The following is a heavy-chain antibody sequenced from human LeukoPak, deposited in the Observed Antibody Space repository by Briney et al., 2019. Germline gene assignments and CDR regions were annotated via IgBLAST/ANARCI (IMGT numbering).Heavy chain of an antibody. CDR2: IYSSGST. J-gene: IGHJ4*02. CDR3: ARSGGGGGAY. D-gene: IGHD3-16*01. Sequence: PSETLSLTCTVSGGSINGYFWSWIRQPPGKGLEWIGYIYSSGSTNYNPSLKSRATVSVDTSKDQFSLKLSSVTAADTAVYYCARSGGGGGAYWGQGTLVTVSS. V-gene: IGHV4-59*01. CDR1: GGSINGYF.